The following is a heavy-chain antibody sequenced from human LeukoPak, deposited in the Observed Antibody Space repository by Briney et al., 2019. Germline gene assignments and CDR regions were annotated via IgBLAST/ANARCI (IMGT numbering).Heavy chain of an antibody. J-gene: IGHJ6*03. Sequence: PGGSLRLSCAASGFTFSSYAMSWVRQAPGKGLEWVSAISGSGGSTYYADSVKGRFTISRDNSKNTLYLQMNSLRAEDTAVYYCAKDQSDHSGSLVWYYYYYMDVWGKGTTVTISS. V-gene: IGHV3-23*01. CDR3: AKDQSDHSGSLVWYYYYYMDV. CDR2: ISGSGGST. CDR1: GFTFSSYA. D-gene: IGHD1-26*01.